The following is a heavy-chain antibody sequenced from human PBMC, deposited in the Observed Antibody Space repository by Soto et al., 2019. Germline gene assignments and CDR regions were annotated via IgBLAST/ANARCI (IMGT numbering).Heavy chain of an antibody. D-gene: IGHD2-2*01. CDR2: ISAYNGNT. J-gene: IGHJ6*03. CDR3: ASTRYCSSTSCPRDYYYYYMDV. CDR1: GYTFTSYG. Sequence: ASVKVSCKASGYTFTSYGISWVRQAPGQGLEWMGWISAYNGNTNYAQKLQGRVTMTTDTSTSTAYMELRSLRSDDTAAYYCASTRYCSSTSCPRDYYYYYMDVWGKGTTVTVSS. V-gene: IGHV1-18*01.